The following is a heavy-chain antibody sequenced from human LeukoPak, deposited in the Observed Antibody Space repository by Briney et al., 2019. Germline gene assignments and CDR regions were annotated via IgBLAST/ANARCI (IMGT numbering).Heavy chain of an antibody. CDR1: GGSISSSSYY. CDR2: IYYSGST. Sequence: SETLSLTCTVSGGSISSSSYYWSWIRQPPGKGLEWIGYIYYSGSTNYNPSLKSRVTISVDTSKNQFSLKLSSVTAADTAVYYCARVRDFNSPFDYWGQGTLVTVSS. CDR3: ARVRDFNSPFDY. J-gene: IGHJ4*02. V-gene: IGHV4-61*01. D-gene: IGHD3-3*01.